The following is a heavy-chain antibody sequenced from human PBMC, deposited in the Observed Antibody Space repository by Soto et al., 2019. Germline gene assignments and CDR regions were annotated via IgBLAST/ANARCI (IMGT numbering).Heavy chain of an antibody. J-gene: IGHJ4*02. D-gene: IGHD7-27*01. V-gene: IGHV4-34*01. Sequence: QVQLQQWGAGLLKPSETLSLTCAVYGGSFSGYYWSWIRQPPGKGLEWIGEINHSGSTNYNPSLKSRANTAVAASKHQFSLKLSSVTAADTAVYYCARGWGRRSDYCGQAALVAVSS. CDR2: INHSGST. CDR3: ARGWGRRSDY. CDR1: GGSFSGYY.